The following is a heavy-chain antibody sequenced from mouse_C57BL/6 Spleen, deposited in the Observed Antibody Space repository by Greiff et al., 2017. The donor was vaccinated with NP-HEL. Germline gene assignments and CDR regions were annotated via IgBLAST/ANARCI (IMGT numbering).Heavy chain of an antibody. V-gene: IGHV5-17*01. CDR3: ARRYYYGSSHFDY. Sequence: EVKLMESGGGLVKPGGSLKLSCAASGFTFSDYGMHWVRQAPEKGLEWVAYISSGSSTIYYADTVKGRFTISRDNAKNTLFLQMTSLRSEDTAMYYCARRYYYGSSHFDYWGQGTTLTVSS. CDR1: GFTFSDYG. J-gene: IGHJ2*01. CDR2: ISSGSSTI. D-gene: IGHD1-1*01.